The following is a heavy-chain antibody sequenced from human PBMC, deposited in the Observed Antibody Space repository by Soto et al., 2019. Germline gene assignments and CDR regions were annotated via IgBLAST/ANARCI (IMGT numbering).Heavy chain of an antibody. V-gene: IGHV3-23*01. D-gene: IGHD6-6*01. CDR2: ISGSGGST. J-gene: IGHJ4*02. Sequence: PGGSLRLSCAASGFTFSSYAMSWVRQAPGKGLEWVSAISGSGGSTYYADSVKGRFTISRDNSKNTLYLQMNSLRAEDTAMYYCARVPHRFRSSSNYIWGQGTRVTVSS. CDR3: ARVPHRFRSSSNYI. CDR1: GFTFSSYA.